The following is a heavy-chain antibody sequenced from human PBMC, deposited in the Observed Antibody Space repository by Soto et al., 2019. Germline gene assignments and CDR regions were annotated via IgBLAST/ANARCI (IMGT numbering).Heavy chain of an antibody. Sequence: SETLSLTCTVSGGSISTNKWWHWVRQSPGKGLEWIGEIHHTGSTNYNPSLKSRVSLSVDKSKNNFSLTLTSVTAADTAVYFCVKFDYDYYALDVWGQGTTVTVSS. V-gene: IGHV4-4*02. J-gene: IGHJ6*02. CDR1: GGSISTNKW. D-gene: IGHD3-9*01. CDR2: IHHTGST. CDR3: VKFDYDYYALDV.